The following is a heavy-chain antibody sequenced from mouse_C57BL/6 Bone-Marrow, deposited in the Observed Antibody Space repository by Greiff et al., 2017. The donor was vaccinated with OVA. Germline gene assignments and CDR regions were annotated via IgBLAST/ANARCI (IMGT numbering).Heavy chain of an antibody. J-gene: IGHJ4*01. V-gene: IGHV2-6-1*01. CDR2: IWSDGST. CDR1: GFSLTSYG. Sequence: VQLQESGPGLVAPSQSLSITCTVSGFSLTSYGVHWVRQPPGKGLEWLVVIWSDGSTTYNSALKSRLSISKDNSKSQVFLKMNSLQTDDTAMYYCARHGDGSSYAMDYWGQGTSVTVSS. D-gene: IGHD1-1*01. CDR3: ARHGDGSSYAMDY.